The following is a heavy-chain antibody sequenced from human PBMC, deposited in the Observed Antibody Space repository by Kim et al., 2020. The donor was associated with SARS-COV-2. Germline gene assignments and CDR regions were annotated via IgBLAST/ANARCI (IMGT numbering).Heavy chain of an antibody. D-gene: IGHD3-22*01. V-gene: IGHV3-43*02. Sequence: GGSLRLSCAASGFTFDDYAMHWVRQAPGKGLEWVSLISGDGGSTYYADSVKGRFTISRDNSKNSLYLQMNSLRTEDTALYYCATLYYYDSSSFDYWGQGTLVTVSS. CDR3: ATLYYYDSSSFDY. J-gene: IGHJ4*02. CDR1: GFTFDDYA. CDR2: ISGDGGST.